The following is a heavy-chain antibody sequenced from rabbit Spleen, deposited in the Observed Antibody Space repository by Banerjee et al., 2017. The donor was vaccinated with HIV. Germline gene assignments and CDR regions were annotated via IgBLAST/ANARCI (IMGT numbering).Heavy chain of an antibody. CDR3: ARGTWGYSGGNIIYGLDL. J-gene: IGHJ6*01. V-gene: IGHV1S45*01. CDR1: GFSFSSSYW. CDR2: IDSGSSGST. D-gene: IGHD7-1*01. Sequence: QEQLEESGGDLVKPEGSLTLTCTASGFSFSSSYWICWVRQAPGKGLEWIACIDSGSSGSTYYASWAKGRFTISKTSATTVTLQMTSLTAADTATYFCARGTWGYSGGNIIYGLDLWGPGTLVTVS.